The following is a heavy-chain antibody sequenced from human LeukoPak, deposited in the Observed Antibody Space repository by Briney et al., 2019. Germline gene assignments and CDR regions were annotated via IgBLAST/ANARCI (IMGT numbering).Heavy chain of an antibody. CDR3: ARDLGATIFDFDY. V-gene: IGHV3-23*01. Sequence: GGSLRLSCAASGFTFSSHGMSWVRQAPGKGLEWVSAISGSGGSSFYADSVKGRFTISRDNSKNTLYLQMNSLRAEDTAVYYCARDLGATIFDFDYWGQGTLVTVSS. CDR2: ISGSGGSS. D-gene: IGHD1-26*01. CDR1: GFTFSSHG. J-gene: IGHJ4*02.